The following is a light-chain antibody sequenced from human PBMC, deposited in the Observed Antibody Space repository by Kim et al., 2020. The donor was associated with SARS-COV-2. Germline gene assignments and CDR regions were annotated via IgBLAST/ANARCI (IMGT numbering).Light chain of an antibody. CDR2: GKN. J-gene: IGLJ2*01. CDR1: RLRHST. Sequence: TVSSTCQGARLRHSTASCYQQKPGQAHVLVIYGKNNRPSWIPDRFSGSSSGNTASLTITGAQAEDEADYYCNSRDSSGNLSVVFGGGTQLTVL. CDR3: NSRDSSGNLSVV. V-gene: IGLV3-19*01.